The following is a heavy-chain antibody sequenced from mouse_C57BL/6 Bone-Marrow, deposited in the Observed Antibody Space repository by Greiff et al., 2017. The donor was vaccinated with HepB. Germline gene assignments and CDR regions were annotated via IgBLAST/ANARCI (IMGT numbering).Heavy chain of an antibody. Sequence: EVQLQQSGPELVKPGASVKIPCKASGYTFTDYNMDWVKQSHGKSLEWIGDINPNNGGTIYNQKFKGKATLTVDKSSRTAYMELRSLTSEDTAVYYCARSYYYGSSPWYFDVWGTGTTVTVSS. J-gene: IGHJ1*03. V-gene: IGHV1-18*01. CDR2: INPNNGGT. CDR1: GYTFTDYN. D-gene: IGHD1-1*01. CDR3: ARSYYYGSSPWYFDV.